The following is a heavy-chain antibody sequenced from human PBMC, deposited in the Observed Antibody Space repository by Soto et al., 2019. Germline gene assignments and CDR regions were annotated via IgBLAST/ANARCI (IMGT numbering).Heavy chain of an antibody. Sequence: QAGGSLRLSCAASGFTFSTYAMTWVRQAPGRGLEWVSSISGSGDTTYYADSVEGRFTISRDNSKNTLYLQMNSLRAEDTAIYYCSKVKTWTYLDYWGQGTLVTVSS. CDR1: GFTFSTYA. CDR2: ISGSGDTT. J-gene: IGHJ4*02. CDR3: SKVKTWTYLDY. V-gene: IGHV3-23*01. D-gene: IGHD5-12*01.